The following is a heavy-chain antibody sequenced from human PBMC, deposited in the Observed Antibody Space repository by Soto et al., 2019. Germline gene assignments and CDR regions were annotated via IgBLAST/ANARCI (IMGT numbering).Heavy chain of an antibody. CDR1: GGSISSYY. V-gene: IGHV4-4*07. Sequence: LSLTCTVSGGSISSYYWSWIRQPAGKGLEWIGRIYTSGSTNYNPSLKSRVTMSVDTSKNQFSLKLRSVTAADTAVYYCARVGMVGTVLGSWFDPWGQGTLVTVS. CDR3: ARVGMVGTVLGSWFDP. D-gene: IGHD6-19*01. J-gene: IGHJ5*02. CDR2: IYTSGST.